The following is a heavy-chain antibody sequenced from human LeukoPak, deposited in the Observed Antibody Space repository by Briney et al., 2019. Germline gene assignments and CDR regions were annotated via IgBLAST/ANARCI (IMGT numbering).Heavy chain of an antibody. CDR1: GFTFSSYS. CDR2: MSSSSSYI. CDR3: ARDKVVAAKASDY. J-gene: IGHJ4*02. Sequence: PGGSLRLSCAASGFTFSSYSMIWVRQAPGKGLEWVSSMSSSSSYIYYADSVKGRFTISRDNAKNSLYLQMNSLRAEDTAVYYCARDKVVAAKASDYWGQGTLVTVSS. D-gene: IGHD2-15*01. V-gene: IGHV3-21*01.